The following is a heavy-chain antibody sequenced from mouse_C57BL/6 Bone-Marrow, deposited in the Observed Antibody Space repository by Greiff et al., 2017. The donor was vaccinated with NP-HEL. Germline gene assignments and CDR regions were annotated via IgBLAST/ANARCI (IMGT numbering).Heavy chain of an antibody. CDR1: GYTFTSYW. CDR2: IYPGSGST. J-gene: IGHJ2*01. CDR3: ARSPLITTVVADD. D-gene: IGHD1-1*01. Sequence: QVQLQQPGAELVKPGASVKMSCKASGYTFTSYWITWVKQRPGQGLEWIGDIYPGSGSTNYNEKFKSKATLTVDTSSSTANMQLSSRTSEDSAVYYCARSPLITTVVADDWGKGTTRTVAA. V-gene: IGHV1-55*01.